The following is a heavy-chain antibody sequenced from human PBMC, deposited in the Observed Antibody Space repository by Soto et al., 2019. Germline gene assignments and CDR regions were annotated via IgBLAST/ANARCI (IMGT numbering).Heavy chain of an antibody. CDR3: AHSPWGAAPDY. CDR1: GFPLSARGVG. J-gene: IGHJ4*02. CDR2: IYWNDDK. Sequence: QITLKESGPTLVKPTETLTLTCTVSGFPLSARGVGVGWIRQPPGKALEWLAIIYWNDDKRYSPSLKSRLTITTDTSKNQVILTMPNTDPVDTAKYYCAHSPWGAAPDYWGQGTLVTVSS. D-gene: IGHD3-16*01. V-gene: IGHV2-5*01.